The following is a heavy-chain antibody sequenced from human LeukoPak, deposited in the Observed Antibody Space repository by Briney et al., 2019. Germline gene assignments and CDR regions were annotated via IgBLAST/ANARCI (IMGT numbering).Heavy chain of an antibody. CDR1: GGSISIYY. CDR3: ARGITIRYYYYGMDV. V-gene: IGHV4-59*01. J-gene: IGHJ6*02. Sequence: PSETLSLTCTISGGSISIYYWSWIRQPPGKGLEWIGYIYYSGSTNYNPSLKSRVTISVDTSKNQFSLKLSSVTAADTAVYYCARGITIRYYYYGMDVWGQGTTVTVSS. D-gene: IGHD3-3*01. CDR2: IYYSGST.